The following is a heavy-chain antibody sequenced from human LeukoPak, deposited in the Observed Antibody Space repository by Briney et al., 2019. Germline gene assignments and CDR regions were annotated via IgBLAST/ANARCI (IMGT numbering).Heavy chain of an antibody. J-gene: IGHJ5*02. D-gene: IGHD2-2*02. CDR3: ARGNVVPTAIRLQWWFDP. CDR1: GGSISSSSYY. Sequence: SETLSLTCTVSGGSISSSSYYWDWIRQPPGKGLEWIGSIYYSGSTYYNPSLKSRVTISVDTSKNQFSLKLSSVTAADTAVYYCARGNVVPTAIRLQWWFDPWGQGTLVAVSS. V-gene: IGHV4-39*07. CDR2: IYYSGST.